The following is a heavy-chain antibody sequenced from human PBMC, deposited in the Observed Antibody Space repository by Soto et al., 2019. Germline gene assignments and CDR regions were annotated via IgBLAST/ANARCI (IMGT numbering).Heavy chain of an antibody. CDR1: GGSISSSSYY. J-gene: IGHJ5*02. CDR2: IYYSGST. Sequence: PSETLSLTCTVSGGSISSSSYYWGWIRQPPGKGLEWIGSIYYSGSTYYNPSLKSRVTISVDTSKNQFSLKLSSVTAADTAVYYCARRFRVTRTNWFDPWGQGTLVTVSS. V-gene: IGHV4-39*01. D-gene: IGHD2-2*01. CDR3: ARRFRVTRTNWFDP.